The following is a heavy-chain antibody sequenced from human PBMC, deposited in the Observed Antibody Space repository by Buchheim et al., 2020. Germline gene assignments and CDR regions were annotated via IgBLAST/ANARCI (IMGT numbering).Heavy chain of an antibody. CDR3: ARWRTYYDILTPGYSHYGMDV. J-gene: IGHJ6*02. Sequence: QVQLVQSGAEVKKPGASVKVSCKASGYTFTGYYMHWVRQAPGQGLEWMGWINPNSGGTNYAQKFQGWATMTRDTSISTAYMELSRLRSDDTAVYYCARWRTYYDILTPGYSHYGMDVWGQGTT. CDR2: INPNSGGT. CDR1: GYTFTGYY. D-gene: IGHD3-9*01. V-gene: IGHV1-2*04.